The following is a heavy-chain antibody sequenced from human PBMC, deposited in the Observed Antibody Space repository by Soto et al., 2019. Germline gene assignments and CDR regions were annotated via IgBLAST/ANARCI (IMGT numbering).Heavy chain of an antibody. CDR2: ISAYNGNT. CDR3: ARGPYYYGSGIVKFYYYHYGMDV. J-gene: IGHJ6*02. CDR1: GYTFTSYG. V-gene: IGHV1-18*01. Sequence: ASVKVSCKASGYTFTSYGISWVRQAPGQGLEWMGWISAYNGNTNYAQKLQGRVTMTTDTSTSTAYMELRSLRSDDTAVYYCARGPYYYGSGIVKFYYYHYGMDVWGQGTTVTVSS. D-gene: IGHD3-10*01.